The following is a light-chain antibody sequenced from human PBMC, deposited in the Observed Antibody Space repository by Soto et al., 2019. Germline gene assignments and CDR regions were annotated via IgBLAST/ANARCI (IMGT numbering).Light chain of an antibody. CDR1: SSDVGGYNY. CDR3: TSYTSSSSNYV. Sequence: QSALTQPASVSGSPGQSITISCTGTSSDVGGYNYVSWYQQHPGKAPKLIIYEVSNRPSGVSNRFSGSKSGNTASLTISGLQAEDGADYYCTSYTSSSSNYVFGTGTKLTVL. CDR2: EVS. J-gene: IGLJ1*01. V-gene: IGLV2-14*01.